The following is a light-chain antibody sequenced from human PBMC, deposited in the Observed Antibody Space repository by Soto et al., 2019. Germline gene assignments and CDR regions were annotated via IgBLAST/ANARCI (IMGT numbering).Light chain of an antibody. Sequence: EIVMTQSPATLSVSPGERATLSCRASQSVSSNLAWYQQKPGQAPRLLIYGASTRATGIPARFSGSGSGTEFPLTISRLQSEDFAAYSCQHYNNWPPITFGVGTKAEIK. CDR2: GAS. J-gene: IGKJ4*01. V-gene: IGKV3-15*01. CDR3: QHYNNWPPIT. CDR1: QSVSSN.